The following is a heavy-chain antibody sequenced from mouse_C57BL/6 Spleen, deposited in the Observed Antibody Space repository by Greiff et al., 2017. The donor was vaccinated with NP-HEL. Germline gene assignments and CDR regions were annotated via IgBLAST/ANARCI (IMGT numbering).Heavy chain of an antibody. CDR3: ALYYGSSYPYYYAMDY. D-gene: IGHD1-1*01. V-gene: IGHV14-2*01. J-gene: IGHJ4*01. Sequence: VPLQQSGAELVKPGVSVKLSCTASGFNIKDYYMHWVKQRTEQGLEWIGRFDPEDGDTKYAPKFQGKATITADTSSNTAYLQLSSLTSEDTAVYYCALYYGSSYPYYYAMDYWGQGTSVTVSS. CDR1: GFNIKDYY. CDR2: FDPEDGDT.